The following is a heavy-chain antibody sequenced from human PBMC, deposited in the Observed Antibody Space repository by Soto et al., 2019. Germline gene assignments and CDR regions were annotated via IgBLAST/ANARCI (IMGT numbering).Heavy chain of an antibody. CDR3: AREGINNYNEYYFDS. Sequence: VGSLRLSCAASGFTFSTYSMNWVRQAPGKGLEWVSSISGSGNYTHYADFLRGRFTISRDNAKTSLYLQMNSLRAEDTAVYYCAREGINNYNEYYFDSWGQGTVVTVSS. V-gene: IGHV3-21*01. J-gene: IGHJ4*02. D-gene: IGHD4-4*01. CDR1: GFTFSTYS. CDR2: ISGSGNYT.